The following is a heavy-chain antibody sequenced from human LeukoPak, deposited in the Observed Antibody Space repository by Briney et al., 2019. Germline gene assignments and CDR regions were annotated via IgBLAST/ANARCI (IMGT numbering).Heavy chain of an antibody. CDR2: IIPIFGTA. V-gene: IGHV1-69*01. CDR1: GGTFSSYA. J-gene: IGHJ3*02. CDR3: ARDSSSSWYSIGAFDI. D-gene: IGHD6-13*01. Sequence: ASVKVSCKASGGTFSSYAISWVRQAPGQGLEWMGGIIPIFGTANYTQKFQGRVTITADESTSTAYMELSSLRSDDTAVYYCARDSSSSWYSIGAFDIWGQGTMVTVSS.